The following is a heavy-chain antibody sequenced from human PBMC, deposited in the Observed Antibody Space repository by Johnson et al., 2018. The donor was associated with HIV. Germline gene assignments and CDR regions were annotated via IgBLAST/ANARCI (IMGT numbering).Heavy chain of an antibody. V-gene: IGHV3-66*01. CDR3: ARAGDYDAFDI. D-gene: IGHD3-16*01. Sequence: VQLVESGGGLVQPGGSLRLSCAASGFTVSSNYMSWVRQAPGKGLEWVSVMYSGGSTYYADSVKGRFTISRDNSKNTLYLQMNSLRAEDTAVYYCARAGDYDAFDIWGQGTMVTVSS. J-gene: IGHJ3*02. CDR2: MYSGGST. CDR1: GFTVSSNY.